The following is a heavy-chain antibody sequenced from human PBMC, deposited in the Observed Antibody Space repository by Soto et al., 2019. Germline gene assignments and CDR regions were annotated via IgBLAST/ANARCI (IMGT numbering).Heavy chain of an antibody. CDR3: ARVSHSGYDWLPYAFDI. CDR2: IIPILGIA. CDR1: GGTFSSYT. D-gene: IGHD5-12*01. Sequence: QVPLVQSGAEVKKPGSSVKVSCKASGGTFSSYTISWVRQAPGQGLEWMGRIIPILGIANYAQKFQGRVTITADKSTSTAYMELSSLRSEDTAVYYCARVSHSGYDWLPYAFDIWGQGTMVTVSA. J-gene: IGHJ3*02. V-gene: IGHV1-69*02.